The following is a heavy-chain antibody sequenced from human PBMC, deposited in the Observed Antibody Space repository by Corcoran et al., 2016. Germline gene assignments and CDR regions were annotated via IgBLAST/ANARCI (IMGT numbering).Heavy chain of an antibody. Sequence: QVQLVQSGAEVKKPGSSVKVSCKASGGTFSSYAISWVRQAPGQGLEWMGGIIPIFGTANYAQKFQGRVTITADESTSTAYMELSSLRSEDTAVYYCARGYWSGGSCPYYYYGMDVWGQGTTVTVSS. D-gene: IGHD2-15*01. CDR1: GGTFSSYA. J-gene: IGHJ6*02. V-gene: IGHV1-69*01. CDR3: ARGYWSGGSCPYYYYGMDV. CDR2: IIPIFGTA.